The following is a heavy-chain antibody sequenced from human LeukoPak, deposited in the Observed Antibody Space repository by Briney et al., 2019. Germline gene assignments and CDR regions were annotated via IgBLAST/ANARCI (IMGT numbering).Heavy chain of an antibody. CDR1: GGSISGCY. J-gene: IGHJ4*02. CDR3: ARSYDTSGYYYYFDY. Sequence: SETLSLTCTVSGGSISGCYWSWIRQSPGKGLEWIGYIYYRGNTNYNPSLKSRVTISVDTSKNQFSLRLTSVTAADTAVYYCARSYDTSGYYYYFDYWGQGTLVTVSS. D-gene: IGHD3-22*01. V-gene: IGHV4-59*01. CDR2: IYYRGNT.